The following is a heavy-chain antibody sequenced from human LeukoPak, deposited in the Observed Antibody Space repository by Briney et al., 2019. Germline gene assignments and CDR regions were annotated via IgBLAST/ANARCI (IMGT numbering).Heavy chain of an antibody. J-gene: IGHJ4*02. CDR3: ARDFTPHYGSGSYGVDY. CDR2: IYSGGST. Sequence: GGSLRLSCAAPGFTVSSNYMSWVRQAPGKGLEWVSVIYSGGSTYYAGSVKGRFTISRDNSKNTLYLQMNSLRAEDTAVYYCARDFTPHYGSGSYGVDYWGQGTLVTVSS. CDR1: GFTVSSNY. D-gene: IGHD3-10*01. V-gene: IGHV3-66*01.